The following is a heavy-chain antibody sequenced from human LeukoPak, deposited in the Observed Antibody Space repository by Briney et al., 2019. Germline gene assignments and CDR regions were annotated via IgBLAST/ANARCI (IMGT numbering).Heavy chain of an antibody. D-gene: IGHD6-13*01. J-gene: IGHJ5*02. CDR1: GGSISSSSYY. CDR3: ARGAAAGTNWFDP. CDR2: IYYSGST. Sequence: SETLSLTCTVSGGSISSSSYYWGWIRQPPGKGLEWIGSIYYSGSTYYNPSLKSRVTISVDTSKNQFSLKLSSVTAADTAVYYCARGAAAGTNWFDPWGQGTLVTVSS. V-gene: IGHV4-39*01.